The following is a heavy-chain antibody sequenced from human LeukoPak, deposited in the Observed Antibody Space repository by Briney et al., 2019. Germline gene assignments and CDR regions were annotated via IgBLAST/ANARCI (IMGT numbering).Heavy chain of an antibody. J-gene: IGHJ5*02. CDR1: GGSSSGYY. CDR3: ARVATMALGRRRSWFDP. D-gene: IGHD3-10*01. CDR2: INHSGST. Sequence: PSETLSLTCAVYGGSSSGYYWSWIRQPPGKGLEWIGEINHSGSTNYNPSLKSRVTISVDTSKNQFSLKLSSVTAADTAVYYCARVATMALGRRRSWFDPWGQGTLVTVSS. V-gene: IGHV4-34*01.